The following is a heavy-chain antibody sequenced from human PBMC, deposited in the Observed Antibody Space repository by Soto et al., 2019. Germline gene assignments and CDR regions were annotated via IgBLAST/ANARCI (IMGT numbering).Heavy chain of an antibody. CDR3: TRSYGLAGYCDS. Sequence: QVQLVESGGGVVQPGRSLRLSCAASGFTFSDYAMHWVRQAPGKGLEWVALISFDGRTKYYADSLRGRFTISRDNSKNTVSVQVNSLRPEDTAVYYCTRSYGLAGYCDSWGQGTLVTVSS. CDR2: ISFDGRTK. CDR1: GFTFSDYA. D-gene: IGHD5-18*01. J-gene: IGHJ4*02. V-gene: IGHV3-30*04.